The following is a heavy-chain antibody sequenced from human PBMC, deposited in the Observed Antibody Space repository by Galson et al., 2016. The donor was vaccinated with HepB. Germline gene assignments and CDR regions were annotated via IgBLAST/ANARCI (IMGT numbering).Heavy chain of an antibody. CDR1: GFSHNTMGVG. CDR3: FADPGKDFYAFDI. CDR2: LYWDDDK. Sequence: PTQTLSLTCAFSGFSHNTMGVGVGWIRQPPGKSLEWLAVLYWDDDKRYNPSLRSKLTISKDSSKNLAVLKMTTVYPRDTALYYCFADPGKDFYAFDIWGQGTMVTVSS. J-gene: IGHJ3*02. D-gene: IGHD2/OR15-2a*01. V-gene: IGHV2-5*02.